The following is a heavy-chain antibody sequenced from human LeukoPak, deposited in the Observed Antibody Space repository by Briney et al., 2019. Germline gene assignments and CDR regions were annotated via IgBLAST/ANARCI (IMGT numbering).Heavy chain of an antibody. CDR2: IYYSGST. Sequence: PSETLSLTCTVPGGSISSYYWSWIRQPPGKGLEWIGYIYYSGSTNYNPSLKSRVTISVDTSKNQFSLKLSSVTAADTAVYYCARGLGLVPIDYWGQGTLVTVSS. CDR1: GGSISSYY. J-gene: IGHJ4*02. V-gene: IGHV4-59*01. D-gene: IGHD3/OR15-3a*01. CDR3: ARGLGLVPIDY.